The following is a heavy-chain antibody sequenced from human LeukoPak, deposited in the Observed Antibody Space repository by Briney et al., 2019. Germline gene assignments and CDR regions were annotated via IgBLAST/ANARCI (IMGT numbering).Heavy chain of an antibody. CDR1: GYTFTGYY. Sequence: ASVKVSCKASGYTFTGYYMHWVRQAPGQGLEWMGWINPNSGGTNYAQKFQGRVTMTRDTSISTAYMELSSLRSEDMAVYYCAREGSSWYGGAFDIWGQGTMVTVSS. V-gene: IGHV1-2*02. D-gene: IGHD6-13*01. CDR2: INPNSGGT. CDR3: AREGSSWYGGAFDI. J-gene: IGHJ3*02.